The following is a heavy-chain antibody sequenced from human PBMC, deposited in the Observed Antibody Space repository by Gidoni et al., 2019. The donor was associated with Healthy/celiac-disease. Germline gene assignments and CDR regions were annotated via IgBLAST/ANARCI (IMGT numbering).Heavy chain of an antibody. CDR2: TYYRSKWYN. V-gene: IGHV6-1*01. J-gene: IGHJ5*02. CDR3: ARDRPESYCGGDCYNNWFDP. Sequence: QVQLQQSGPGLVKPSQTLSLTCAISGDSVSSHSTAWNWIRQSPSRGLEWLGRTYYRSKWYNDYAVSVKSRITINPDTSKNHFSLQLNSVTPEDTAVYYCARDRPESYCGGDCYNNWFDPWGQGTLVTVSS. D-gene: IGHD2-21*02. CDR1: GDSVSSHSTA.